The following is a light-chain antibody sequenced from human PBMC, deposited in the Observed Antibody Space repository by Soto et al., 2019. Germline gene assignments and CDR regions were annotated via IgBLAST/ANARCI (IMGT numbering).Light chain of an antibody. CDR2: SAS. V-gene: IGKV3-20*01. Sequence: EIVLTQSPGTLSLSPGERATLSCRASQNVSSTYLAWYQQKPGQAPRLLIYSASSRATGIPDRFRGSGSATDFTLTISRLEPEDFAVYYCQQYGRSPRTFGQGTKVEIK. CDR3: QQYGRSPRT. J-gene: IGKJ1*01. CDR1: QNVSSTY.